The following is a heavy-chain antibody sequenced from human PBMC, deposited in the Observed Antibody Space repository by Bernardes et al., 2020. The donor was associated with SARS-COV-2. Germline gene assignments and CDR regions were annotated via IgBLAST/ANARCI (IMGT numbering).Heavy chain of an antibody. CDR2: ISGSGGNT. J-gene: IGHJ5*02. CDR3: AKESPYIAVPWFDP. V-gene: IGHV3-23*01. D-gene: IGHD5-12*01. CDR1: GFTFSSYA. Sequence: GGSLRLSCGASGFTFSSYAMSWVRQAPGKGLEWVSTISGSGGNTYYADSVKGRFTISRDNSRNTLYLQMNSLRAEDTAVYYCAKESPYIAVPWFDPWGRGTLVAVSA.